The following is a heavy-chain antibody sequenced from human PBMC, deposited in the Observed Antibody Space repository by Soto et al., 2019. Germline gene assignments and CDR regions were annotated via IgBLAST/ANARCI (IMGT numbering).Heavy chain of an antibody. CDR3: ARGRYGDY. Sequence: QVHLVQSGAEVKKPGASVKVSCKASGYTFTSYGITWVRQAPGQGLERMGWISAHNGNTDYAQKLQGRVIVTRYASTSTAYMALRSLRSDDTAVYYCARGRYGDYWGQGALVTVSS. CDR2: ISAHNGNT. D-gene: IGHD1-1*01. J-gene: IGHJ4*02. CDR1: GYTFTSYG. V-gene: IGHV1-18*01.